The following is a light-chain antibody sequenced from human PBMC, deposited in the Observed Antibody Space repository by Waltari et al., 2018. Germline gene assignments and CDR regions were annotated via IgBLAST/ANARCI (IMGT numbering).Light chain of an antibody. V-gene: IGKV3-15*01. Sequence: EIVMTQSPATVSVSPGERVTLSCRASQSVNSNLAWYQQKPGQAPRLLIYGASTRATTLPARFSGSGSGKEFTLTISSLQAEDSAVYYCHQYNNWPPWTFGQGTRVEIK. CDR2: GAS. J-gene: IGKJ1*01. CDR1: QSVNSN. CDR3: HQYNNWPPWT.